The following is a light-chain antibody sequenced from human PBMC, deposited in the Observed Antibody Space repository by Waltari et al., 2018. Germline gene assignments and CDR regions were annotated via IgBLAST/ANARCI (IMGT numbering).Light chain of an antibody. CDR2: LGS. CDR1: QSLLHTNGYLY. J-gene: IGKJ3*01. CDR3: MQTRQTPPFT. Sequence: DLMMTQSHLSLAVPPASPASIYCRSGQSLLHTNGYLYLDWYVQKPGQSPPLLIYLGSFRASGVPDRFSGSGSGTDVTLKISRVEAEDVGIYYCMQTRQTPPFTFGPGTKVDIK. V-gene: IGKV2-28*01.